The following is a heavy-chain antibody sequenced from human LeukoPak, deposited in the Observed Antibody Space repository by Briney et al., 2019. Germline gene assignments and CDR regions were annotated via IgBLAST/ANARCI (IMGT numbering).Heavy chain of an antibody. J-gene: IGHJ4*02. CDR1: GGSISSYY. D-gene: IGHD3-22*01. V-gene: IGHV4-59*08. CDR2: IYYSGST. Sequence: SETLSLTCTVSGGSISSYYWSWIRQPPGKGLEWIGYIYYSGSTNYNPFLKSRVTISVDTSKNQFSLKLGSVTAADTAVYYCARHYYDFDYWGQGALVTVSS. CDR3: ARHYYDFDY.